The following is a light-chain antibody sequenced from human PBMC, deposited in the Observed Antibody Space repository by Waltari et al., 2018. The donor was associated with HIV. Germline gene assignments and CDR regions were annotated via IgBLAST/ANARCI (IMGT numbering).Light chain of an antibody. CDR2: AVS. CDR1: SSDVGSYNL. Sequence: QSALTQPASVSGSPGQSITIPCTGTSSDVGSYNLVSWYQQHPGKAPTLMLYAVSQRPAGVSKRCAGSKSGNEASLTSSGLQAEDEADYYCCSYAGRSTFYVFGTVTKVTVL. CDR3: CSYAGRSTFYV. V-gene: IGLV2-23*02. J-gene: IGLJ1*01.